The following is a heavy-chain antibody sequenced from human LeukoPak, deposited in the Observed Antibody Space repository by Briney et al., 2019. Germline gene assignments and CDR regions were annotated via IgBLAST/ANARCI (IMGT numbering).Heavy chain of an antibody. Sequence: SETLTLTCTVSGGSISSYYWGWIRKPPGKGLEGIGCIYYSGSTNYNPSLKSRITISVDTSKNQLSPKLGSATTADTAVYYCARADYDSSGVKGFYYYYYMDVWGKGTTVTVSS. V-gene: IGHV4-59*01. CDR3: ARADYDSSGVKGFYYYYYMDV. CDR2: IYYSGST. J-gene: IGHJ6*03. CDR1: GGSISSYY. D-gene: IGHD3-22*01.